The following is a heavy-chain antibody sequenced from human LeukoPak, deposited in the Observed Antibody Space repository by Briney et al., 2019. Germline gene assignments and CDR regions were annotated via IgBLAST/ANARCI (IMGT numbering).Heavy chain of an antibody. CDR1: GYTFTSYD. J-gene: IGHJ4*02. Sequence: ASVKVSCKASGYTFTSYDINWVRQATGQGLEWMGWMNPNSGNTGYAQKFQGRVTMTRNTSISTAYMELSSLRSEDAAVYYCARGIYDSSGIDYWGQGTLVTVSS. D-gene: IGHD3-22*01. CDR3: ARGIYDSSGIDY. CDR2: MNPNSGNT. V-gene: IGHV1-8*01.